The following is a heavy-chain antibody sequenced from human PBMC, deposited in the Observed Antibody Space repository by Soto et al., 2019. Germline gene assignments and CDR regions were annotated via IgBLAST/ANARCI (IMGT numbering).Heavy chain of an antibody. V-gene: IGHV3-9*01. CDR1: GFTFDDYA. Sequence: EVQLVESGGGLVQPGRSLRLSCAASGFTFDDYAMHWVRQAPGKGLEWVSGVTWNSGTIGYADSVKGRFTISRDNAKNSLYLQMNSLRAEDTALYYCAKDIRRWFGEVNWFDPWGKGTLVTVSS. D-gene: IGHD3-10*01. CDR3: AKDIRRWFGEVNWFDP. CDR2: VTWNSGTI. J-gene: IGHJ5*02.